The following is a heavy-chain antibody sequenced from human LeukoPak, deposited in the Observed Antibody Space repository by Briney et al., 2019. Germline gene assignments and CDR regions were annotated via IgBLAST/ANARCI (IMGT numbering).Heavy chain of an antibody. Sequence: GGSLRLSCAASGFTFSSYWMHWVRQAPGKGLVWVSRIKSDGSTRYADSVKGRFTVSRDNAKNTVSLQMNSLRAEDTGVYYCARAPSEIGGYYPEYFRHWGKGTLVIVSS. CDR2: IKSDGST. CDR3: ARAPSEIGGYYPEYFRH. J-gene: IGHJ1*01. V-gene: IGHV3-74*01. CDR1: GFTFSSYW. D-gene: IGHD3-22*01.